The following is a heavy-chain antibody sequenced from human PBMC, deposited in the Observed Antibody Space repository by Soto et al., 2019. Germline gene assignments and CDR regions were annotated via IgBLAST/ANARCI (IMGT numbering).Heavy chain of an antibody. CDR3: ATDDTVMVGADSAFDN. J-gene: IGHJ3*02. Sequence: QVQLVQSGADVKKPGSSVRGSCKASGGSFNSHSFSWVRQAPGQGLEWVGTIIPIFNTSTYAERFQGRVTITADASTSPAYMDLSSLTSEDSTVYSCATDDTVMVGADSAFDNWGQGTTVTVSS. V-gene: IGHV1-69*18. D-gene: IGHD3-10*01. CDR1: GGSFNSHS. CDR2: IIPIFNTS.